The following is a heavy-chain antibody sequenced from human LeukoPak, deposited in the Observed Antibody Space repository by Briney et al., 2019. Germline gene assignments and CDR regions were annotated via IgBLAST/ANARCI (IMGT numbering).Heavy chain of an antibody. CDR3: ARAHHRRVYDYVWGSYPY. Sequence: PGGSLRLSCAASGFTFDDYGMSWVRQAPGKGLEWVSDTWNGGSTGYRDSVKGRFTISRDNAKNSLYLQMNSLRAEDTAVYYCARAHHRRVYDYVWGSYPYWGQGTLVTVSS. V-gene: IGHV3-20*04. J-gene: IGHJ4*02. CDR1: GFTFDDYG. D-gene: IGHD3-16*02. CDR2: TWNGGST.